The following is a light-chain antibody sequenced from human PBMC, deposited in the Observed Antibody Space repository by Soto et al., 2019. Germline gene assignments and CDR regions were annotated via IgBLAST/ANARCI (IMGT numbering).Light chain of an antibody. V-gene: IGKV3-11*01. CDR1: LSLSSY. CDR2: DVS. J-gene: IGKJ4*01. Sequence: VLTQFPGTLSLSPGDRATLSCRASLSLSSYLTWYQPKPGQAPRLLFYDVSNRATGIPDRFSGSGSGTEFNLTISSLQSEDFAVYFCQQYDDWLRLTFGGGAKVDIK. CDR3: QQYDDWLRLT.